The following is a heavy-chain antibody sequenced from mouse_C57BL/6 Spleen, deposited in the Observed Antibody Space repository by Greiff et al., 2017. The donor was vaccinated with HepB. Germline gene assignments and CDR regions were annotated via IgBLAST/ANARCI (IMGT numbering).Heavy chain of an antibody. J-gene: IGHJ2*01. CDR2: ISYSGST. V-gene: IGHV3-2*02. CDR3: ARTARIKY. CDR1: GYSITSGYG. D-gene: IGHD1-2*01. Sequence: DVQLVESGPGLVKPSQSLSLTCTVPGYSITSGYGWNWIRQFPGNKLEWMGYISYSGSTNYNPSLKSRISITRDTSKNQFFLQLNSVTTEDTATYYCARTARIKYWGQGTTLTVSS.